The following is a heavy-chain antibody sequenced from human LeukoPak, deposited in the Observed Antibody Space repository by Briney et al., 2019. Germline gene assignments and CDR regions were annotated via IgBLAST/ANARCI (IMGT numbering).Heavy chain of an antibody. CDR2: ISAYNGNT. V-gene: IGHV1-18*01. J-gene: IGHJ4*02. CDR3: ARESSGYLAADY. D-gene: IGHD3-22*01. Sequence: ASVKVSCKASGYTFTNYGISWVRQAPGQGLEWMGWISAYNGNTHYAQNLQGRVTMTRDTSISTAYMELSRLRSDDTAVYYCARESSGYLAADYWGQGTLVTVSS. CDR1: GYTFTNYG.